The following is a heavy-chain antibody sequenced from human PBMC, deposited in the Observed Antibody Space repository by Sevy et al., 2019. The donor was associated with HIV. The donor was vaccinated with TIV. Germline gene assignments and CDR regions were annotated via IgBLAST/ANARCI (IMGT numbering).Heavy chain of an antibody. Sequence: GGSLRLSCAASGFTFTIYAMTWVRQAPGRGLEWVSVISGSGASTYYTDSVKGRFTISRDNSKNTLYLQMNSLRAEDTAIYYCAKDRNQWGSNCDYWGQGTLVTFSS. V-gene: IGHV3-23*01. CDR2: ISGSGAST. CDR3: AKDRNQWGSNCDY. J-gene: IGHJ4*02. D-gene: IGHD6-13*01. CDR1: GFTFTIYA.